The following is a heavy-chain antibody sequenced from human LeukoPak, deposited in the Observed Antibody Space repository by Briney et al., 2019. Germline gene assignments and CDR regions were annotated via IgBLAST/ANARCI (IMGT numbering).Heavy chain of an antibody. CDR3: AKDLVRATLEYCFDS. D-gene: IGHD1-26*01. CDR2: ISYDGINK. J-gene: IGHJ4*02. Sequence: PGGSLRLSCAASGFTFSNYGMHWVRQAPGKGLEWVAVISYDGINKYYADSVKGRFTISRDNSKNTLYLQMNGLRGEETAVYYCAKDLVRATLEYCFDSWGQGTLVTVSS. CDR1: GFTFSNYG. V-gene: IGHV3-30*18.